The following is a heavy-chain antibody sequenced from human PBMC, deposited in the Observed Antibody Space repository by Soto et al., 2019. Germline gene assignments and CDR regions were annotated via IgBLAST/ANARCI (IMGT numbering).Heavy chain of an antibody. Sequence: GGSLRLSCAASGFTFSSYAMNWVRRAPGKGLEWVSAISGSGGSTYYADSVKGRFTISRDSSKNTLYLQMNSLRAEDTAVYYCAKDPRKWAKLELRISGFDYWGQGTLVTVSS. CDR2: ISGSGGST. D-gene: IGHD1-7*01. V-gene: IGHV3-23*01. CDR3: AKDPRKWAKLELRISGFDY. CDR1: GFTFSSYA. J-gene: IGHJ4*02.